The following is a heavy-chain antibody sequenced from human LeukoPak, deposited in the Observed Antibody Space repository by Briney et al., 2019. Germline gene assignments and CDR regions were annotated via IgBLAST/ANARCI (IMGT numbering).Heavy chain of an antibody. CDR3: ARGTIAARPFGFDY. CDR1: GFIFSSYA. CDR2: ISYDGSNK. V-gene: IGHV3-30-3*01. J-gene: IGHJ4*02. Sequence: PGRSLRFSCAASGFIFSSYAMHWVRQAPGKGLEWVAVISYDGSNKYYADSVKGRFTISRDNSKNTPYLQMNSLRPEDTAVYYCARGTIAARPFGFDYWGQGTLVTVSS. D-gene: IGHD6-6*01.